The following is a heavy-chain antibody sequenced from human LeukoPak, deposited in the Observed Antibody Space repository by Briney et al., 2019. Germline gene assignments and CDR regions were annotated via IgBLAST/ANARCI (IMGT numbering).Heavy chain of an antibody. D-gene: IGHD3-10*01. CDR1: GYTFTSYG. V-gene: IGHV1-2*02. CDR2: INPNSGGT. Sequence: ASVKVSCKASGYTFTSYGISWVRQAPGQGLEWMGWINPNSGGTNYAQKFQGRVTMTRDASISTAYMELSRLRSDDTAVYYCARGDYYGSGRPTNAFDYWGQGTRVTVSS. J-gene: IGHJ4*02. CDR3: ARGDYYGSGRPTNAFDY.